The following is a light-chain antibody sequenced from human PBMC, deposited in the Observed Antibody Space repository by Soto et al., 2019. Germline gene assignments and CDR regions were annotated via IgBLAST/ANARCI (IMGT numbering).Light chain of an antibody. J-gene: IGLJ1*01. CDR1: GSDVGGYNY. Sequence: QSVLTQPPSASGSPGRSVTISCTGTGSDVGGYNYVSWYQQHPGKAPKLMIYEVSKRPSGVPDRFSGSKSGNTASLTVSGLQAEDEADYYCSSYAGSFYVFGTGTKVTVL. CDR2: EVS. CDR3: SSYAGSFYV. V-gene: IGLV2-8*01.